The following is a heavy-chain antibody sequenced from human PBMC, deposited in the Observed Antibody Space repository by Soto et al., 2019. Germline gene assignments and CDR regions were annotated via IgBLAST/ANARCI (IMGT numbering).Heavy chain of an antibody. CDR3: VRVRSGWGIDY. J-gene: IGHJ4*02. V-gene: IGHV4-59*01. CDR2: IYYSGST. CDR1: GGSMSSYY. D-gene: IGHD6-19*01. Sequence: PSETLSLTCTVSGGSMSSYYWSWIRQPPGKGLEWIGYIYYSGSTNYNPSLKSRVTMSVDTPKNQFSLKLSSVTAADTAVYYCVRVRSGWGIDYWGQGTLVTVSS.